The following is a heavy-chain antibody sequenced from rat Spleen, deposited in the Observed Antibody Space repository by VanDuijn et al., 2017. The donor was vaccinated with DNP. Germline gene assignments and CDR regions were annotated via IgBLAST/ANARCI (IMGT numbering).Heavy chain of an antibody. Sequence: EVQLVESGGDLVQPGRSLKLSCVASGFTFIDYWMTWIRQVPGKGLEWVASITSSGGGTFYPDSVNGRFTISRDAAKSTLYLQMESLRSEDTATYYCAKDAFDYWGQGVMVTVSS. CDR3: AKDAFDY. CDR1: GFTFIDYW. J-gene: IGHJ2*01. V-gene: IGHV5-31*01. CDR2: ITSSGGGT.